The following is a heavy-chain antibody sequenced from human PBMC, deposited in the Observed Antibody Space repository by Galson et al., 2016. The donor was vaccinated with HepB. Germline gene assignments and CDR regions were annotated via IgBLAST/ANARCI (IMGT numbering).Heavy chain of an antibody. CDR2: ISGFGDMT. CDR3: PHPSILMPTSPHDY. D-gene: IGHD5-24*01. Sequence: SLRLSCAASGFTFSAYAMTWVRQAPGKGLEWVSTISGFGDMTYYADSVKGRFTISRDNSKNRLFLEVSSLRGEDTALYYCPHPSILMPTSPHDYWGQGTLVTVSS. V-gene: IGHV3-23*01. J-gene: IGHJ4*02. CDR1: GFTFSAYA.